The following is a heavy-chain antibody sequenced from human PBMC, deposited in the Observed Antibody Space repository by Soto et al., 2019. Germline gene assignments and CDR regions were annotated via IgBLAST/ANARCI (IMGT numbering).Heavy chain of an antibody. CDR1: GFTFSSYS. CDR2: ISSSSSYI. Sequence: GGSLRLSCAASGFTFSSYSMNWVRQAPGKGLEWVSSISSSSSYIYYADSVQGRFTISRDNAKNSLYLQMNSLRAEDTAVYYCARGSGRITGTTAYLDYWGQGTLVTVSS. J-gene: IGHJ4*02. D-gene: IGHD1-7*01. V-gene: IGHV3-21*01. CDR3: ARGSGRITGTTAYLDY.